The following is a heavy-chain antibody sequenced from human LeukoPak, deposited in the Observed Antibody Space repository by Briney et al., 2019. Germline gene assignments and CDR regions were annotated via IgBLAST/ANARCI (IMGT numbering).Heavy chain of an antibody. CDR1: GFTFSSYG. Sequence: PGGSLRLSCAASGFTFSSYGMHWVRQAPGKGLEWVAVIWYDGSNKYYADSVKGRFAISRDNSKNTLYLQMNSLRAEDTAVYYCARDSVYYYYGMDVWGQGTTVTVSS. CDR3: ARDSVYYYYGMDV. D-gene: IGHD5/OR15-5a*01. V-gene: IGHV3-33*01. J-gene: IGHJ6*02. CDR2: IWYDGSNK.